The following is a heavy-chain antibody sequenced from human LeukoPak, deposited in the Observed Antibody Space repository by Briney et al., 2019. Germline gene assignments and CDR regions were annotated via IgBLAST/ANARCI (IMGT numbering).Heavy chain of an antibody. D-gene: IGHD6-13*01. J-gene: IGHJ3*01. Sequence: PGGSLRLSCAASGFSISNYEMNWVRQAPGKGLEWVSYISSSGSTTYYADSVKGRFTISRDNAENSLYLQMNSLRAEDTALYYCVKTFSSSSTDALDFWGQGTMVIVSS. CDR2: ISSSGSTT. CDR1: GFSISNYE. V-gene: IGHV3-48*03. CDR3: VKTFSSSSTDALDF.